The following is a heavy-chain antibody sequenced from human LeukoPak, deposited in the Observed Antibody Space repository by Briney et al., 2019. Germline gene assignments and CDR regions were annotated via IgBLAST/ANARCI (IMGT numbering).Heavy chain of an antibody. D-gene: IGHD2-8*02. CDR1: GLSFSSYW. V-gene: IGHV3-7*03. Sequence: GGSLRLSCTASGLSFSSYWLSWVRQAPGKGLEWVANIKQDGSEKNYVASVKGRFTITTDDTNNSLYHQMNSLRDDDTAVDHCGSRRCTATACFAAYFNCFDYWGQGTLVTVSS. CDR3: GSRRCTATACFAAYFNCFDY. J-gene: IGHJ4*02. CDR2: IKQDGSEK.